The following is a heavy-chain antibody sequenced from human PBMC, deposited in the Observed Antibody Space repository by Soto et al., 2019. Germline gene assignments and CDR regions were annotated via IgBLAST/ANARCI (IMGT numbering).Heavy chain of an antibody. D-gene: IGHD3-9*01. CDR3: ARDGEIPGDIQAYYYYGMDV. Sequence: GGSLRLSCAASGFTFSSYGMHWVRQAPGKGLEWVAVIWYDGSNKYYADSVKGRFTISRDNSKNTLYLQMNSLRAEDTAVYYCARDGEIPGDIQAYYYYGMDVWGQGTTVTVSS. CDR1: GFTFSSYG. V-gene: IGHV3-33*01. CDR2: IWYDGSNK. J-gene: IGHJ6*02.